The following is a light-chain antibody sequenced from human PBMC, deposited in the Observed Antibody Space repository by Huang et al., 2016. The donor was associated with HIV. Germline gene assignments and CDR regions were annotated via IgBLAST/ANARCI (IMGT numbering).Light chain of an antibody. CDR2: DAS. Sequence: EIVLTQSPATLSLSPGERATLSCRASQSVSSYVAWYQQQPGQAPRLLIYDASNRATGIPGRFSGSGAGTDFTLTISSREPEDFAVYYWQQRSNWLTFGGGTEVEIK. J-gene: IGKJ4*01. CDR1: QSVSSY. CDR3: QQRSNWLT. V-gene: IGKV3-11*01.